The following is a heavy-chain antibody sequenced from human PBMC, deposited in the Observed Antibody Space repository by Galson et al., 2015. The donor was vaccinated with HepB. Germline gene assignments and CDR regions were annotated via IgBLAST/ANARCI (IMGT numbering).Heavy chain of an antibody. CDR1: GFTFSSYS. D-gene: IGHD5-24*01. CDR2: ISSSSSYI. V-gene: IGHV3-21*01. Sequence: SLRLSCAASGFTFSSYSMNWVRQAPGKGLEWVSSISSSSSYIYYADSVKGRFTISRDNAKNSLYLQMKSLRAEDTAVYYCARGRRDGYNLLASFDLWGRGTLVSASS. J-gene: IGHJ2*01. CDR3: ARGRRDGYNLLASFDL.